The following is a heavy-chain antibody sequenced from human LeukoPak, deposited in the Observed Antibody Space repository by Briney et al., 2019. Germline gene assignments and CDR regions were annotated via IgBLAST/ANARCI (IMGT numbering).Heavy chain of an antibody. CDR3: ARRYGGAQYYYYYMDV. J-gene: IGHJ6*03. V-gene: IGHV1-69*05. D-gene: IGHD4-23*01. CDR2: IIPIFGTA. Sequence: SVKVSCKASGGTFSSYAISWVRQAPGQGLEWMGGIIPIFGTANYAQKFQGRVTMTRNTSISTAYMELSSLRSEDTAVYYCARRYGGAQYYYYYMDVWGKGTTVTISS. CDR1: GGTFSSYA.